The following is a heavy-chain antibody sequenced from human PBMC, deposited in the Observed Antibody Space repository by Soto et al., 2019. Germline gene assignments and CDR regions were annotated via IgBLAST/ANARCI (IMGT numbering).Heavy chain of an antibody. CDR3: ARERSLAVSAPGY. Sequence: GSLRLSCAASGFNVNSYTMYWVRQAPGKGLEWVASTSPDGVNEYYADSAKGRFTIFRDISKNTLFVEMNSLRAEDSAMYFCARERSLAVSAPGYWGQGTLVTVSS. CDR1: GFNVNSYT. CDR2: TSPDGVNE. V-gene: IGHV3-30-3*01. J-gene: IGHJ4*02. D-gene: IGHD6-19*01.